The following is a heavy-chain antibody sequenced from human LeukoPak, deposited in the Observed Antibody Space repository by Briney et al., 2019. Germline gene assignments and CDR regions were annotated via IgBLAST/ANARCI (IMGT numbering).Heavy chain of an antibody. CDR1: GFTFSNYA. D-gene: IGHD6-19*01. Sequence: GGSLRLSCAASGFTFSNYAMHWVRQAPGKGLEWVSSISSSSSYIYYADSVKGRFTISRDNAKNSLYLQMNSLRAEDTAVYYCASSGWDDAFDIWGQGTMVTVSS. CDR2: ISSSSSYI. V-gene: IGHV3-21*01. J-gene: IGHJ3*02. CDR3: ASSGWDDAFDI.